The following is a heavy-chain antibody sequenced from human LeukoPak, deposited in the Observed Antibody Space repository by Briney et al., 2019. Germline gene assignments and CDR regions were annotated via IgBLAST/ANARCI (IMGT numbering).Heavy chain of an antibody. D-gene: IGHD5-12*01. Sequence: SETLSLTRTVSGGSISSSSYYWGWIRQPPGKGLKWIGSIYYSGSTYYNPSLKSRVTMSVDTSKNQFSLKLSSVTAADTAVYYCARHSTLAMIDYWGQGTLVTVSS. CDR1: GGSISSSSYY. J-gene: IGHJ4*02. CDR2: IYYSGST. V-gene: IGHV4-39*01. CDR3: ARHSTLAMIDY.